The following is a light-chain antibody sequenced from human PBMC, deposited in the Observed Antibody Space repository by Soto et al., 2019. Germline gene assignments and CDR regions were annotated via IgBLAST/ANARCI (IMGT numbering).Light chain of an antibody. Sequence: EIVMTQSPATLSVSPGARATLSCRASQSVSSNLAWYQQKPGQAPRLLIYGASTRATGIPARFSGSGSGTEFTLTYSCLQAEDFAVYYCRQYNNWPPYTCGQGTKLEIK. J-gene: IGKJ2*01. V-gene: IGKV3-15*01. CDR3: RQYNNWPPYT. CDR1: QSVSSN. CDR2: GAS.